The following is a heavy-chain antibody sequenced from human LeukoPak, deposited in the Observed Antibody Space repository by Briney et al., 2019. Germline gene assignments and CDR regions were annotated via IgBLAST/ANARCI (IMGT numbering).Heavy chain of an antibody. CDR1: GGTFSSYA. D-gene: IGHD3-16*01. CDR2: IIPIFGTA. CDR3: ARDLGELVGTRNLNAFDI. V-gene: IGHV1-69*01. Sequence: GSSVKVSCKASGGTFSSYAISWVRQAPGQGLEWMGGIIPIFGTANYAQKFQGRVTITADESTSTAYMELSSLRSEDTAVYYCARDLGELVGTRNLNAFDIWGQGTMVTVSS. J-gene: IGHJ3*02.